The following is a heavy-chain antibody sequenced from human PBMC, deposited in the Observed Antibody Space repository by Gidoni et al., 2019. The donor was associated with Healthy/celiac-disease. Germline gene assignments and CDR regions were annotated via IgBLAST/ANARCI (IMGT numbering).Heavy chain of an antibody. D-gene: IGHD2-15*01. Sequence: QVQLVQSGAEVKKPGSSVKVSCKASGGTFSSYTISWVRQAPGQGLEWMGRIIPILGIANYAQKFQGRVTITADKSTSTAYMELSSLRSEDTAVYYCARDLSGGTSRRPGDWGQGTLVTVSS. CDR3: ARDLSGGTSRRPGD. J-gene: IGHJ4*02. V-gene: IGHV1-69*08. CDR2: IIPILGIA. CDR1: GGTFSSYT.